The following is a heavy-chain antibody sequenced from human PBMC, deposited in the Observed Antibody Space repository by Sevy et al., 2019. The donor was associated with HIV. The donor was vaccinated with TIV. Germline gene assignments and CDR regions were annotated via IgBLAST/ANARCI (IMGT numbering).Heavy chain of an antibody. J-gene: IGHJ4*02. Sequence: RGSLRLSCAASGFTVSSNYMTWVRQVPGKGMEGVSVIYSDGTTYHADPVKDRFTISRDNSKNTLYLQMNSLRAEDTAVYYCARGKSGYGYALNYWGQGTLVTVSS. CDR2: IYSDGTT. V-gene: IGHV3-66*01. CDR3: ARGKSGYGYALNY. D-gene: IGHD5-18*01. CDR1: GFTVSSNY.